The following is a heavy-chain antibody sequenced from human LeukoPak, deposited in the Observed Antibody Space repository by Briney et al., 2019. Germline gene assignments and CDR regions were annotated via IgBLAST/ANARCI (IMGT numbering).Heavy chain of an antibody. J-gene: IGHJ1*01. D-gene: IGHD3-16*01. Sequence: PSETLSLTCTVSGGSLSSCSYYGSWIRQPAGKRREWIGRIYTSGSNNYTPSLKSRVTISVDTSKKQFSLELRSVRRAHSPAFDCARDWGVTYDYFQHWGQGTLVTVSS. CDR2: IYTSGSN. V-gene: IGHV4-61*02. CDR1: GGSLSSCSYY. CDR3: ARDWGVTYDYFQH.